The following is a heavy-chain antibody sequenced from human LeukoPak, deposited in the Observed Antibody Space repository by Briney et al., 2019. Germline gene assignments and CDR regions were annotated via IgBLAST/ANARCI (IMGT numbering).Heavy chain of an antibody. CDR2: IYSSGST. CDR1: GGSISSYY. Sequence: SETLSLTCTVSGGSISSYYWSWIRQPAGKGREWIGRIYSSGSTNYTPSLKSRVTMSLDTSNNQFSLKLSSVTAADTAVYYCARNWYFDLWGRGTLVTVSS. J-gene: IGHJ2*01. V-gene: IGHV4-4*07. CDR3: ARNWYFDL.